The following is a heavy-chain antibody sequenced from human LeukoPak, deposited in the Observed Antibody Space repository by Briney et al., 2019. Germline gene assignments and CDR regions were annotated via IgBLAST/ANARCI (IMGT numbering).Heavy chain of an antibody. CDR2: INHSGRT. CDR3: ARGINFQAAAGTVFDY. CDR1: GGSFSGYY. V-gene: IGHV4-34*01. Sequence: PSENLSLTCAVYGGSFSGYYWSWLRPPPGQGLEWIGEINHSGRTNYHPPLKSRVTTSEDTSKTHFSRKLSPVPAATPAVYYAARGINFQAAAGTVFDYWGQGTLGSVSS. D-gene: IGHD6-13*01. J-gene: IGHJ4*02.